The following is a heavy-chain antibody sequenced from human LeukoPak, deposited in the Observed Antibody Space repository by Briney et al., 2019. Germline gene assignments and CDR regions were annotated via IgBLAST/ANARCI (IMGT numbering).Heavy chain of an antibody. CDR3: AREGRYIAARPRYYYYMDV. Sequence: SETLSLTCTVSGGSISSYYWSWIRQPPGKGLEWIGYIYTSGSTNYNPSLKSRVTISVDTSKNQFSLKLSSVTAADTAVYYCAREGRYIAARPRYYYYMDVWGKGTTVTVSS. J-gene: IGHJ6*03. CDR2: IYTSGST. CDR1: GGSISSYY. D-gene: IGHD6-6*01. V-gene: IGHV4-4*08.